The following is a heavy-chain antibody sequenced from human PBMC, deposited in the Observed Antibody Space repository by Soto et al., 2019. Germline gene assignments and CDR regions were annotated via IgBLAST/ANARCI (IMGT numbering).Heavy chain of an antibody. CDR1: GGYISSGGYY. J-gene: IGHJ5*01. CDR3: ASDHSRLSWFDF. CDR2: IYYSGST. V-gene: IGHV4-31*03. D-gene: IGHD2-21*01. Sequence: QVQLQESGPGLVKPSQTLSLTCTVSGGYISSGGYYWSWIRQHPGKGLEWIGSIYYSGSTSYNPSLKRRVTISVDTSKHQFSLNLSSVTAADTAVYYCASDHSRLSWFDFWGQGTLVTVSS.